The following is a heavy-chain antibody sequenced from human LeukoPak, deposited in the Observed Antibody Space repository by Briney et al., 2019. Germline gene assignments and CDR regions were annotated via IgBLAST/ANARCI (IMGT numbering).Heavy chain of an antibody. CDR2: INHSGST. Sequence: PSETLSLTCTVSGASISSYYWSWIRQPPGKGLEWIGEINHSGSTNYNPSLKSRVTISVDTSKNQFSLKLSSVTAADTAVYYCARRRVLLWFGELLGWFDPWGQGTLVTVSS. CDR1: GASISSYY. CDR3: ARRRVLLWFGELLGWFDP. D-gene: IGHD3-10*01. V-gene: IGHV4-34*01. J-gene: IGHJ5*02.